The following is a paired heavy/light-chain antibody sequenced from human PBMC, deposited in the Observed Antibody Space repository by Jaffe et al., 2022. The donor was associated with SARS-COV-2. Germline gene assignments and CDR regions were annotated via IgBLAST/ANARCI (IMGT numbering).Light chain of an antibody. CDR1: QDIHYG. V-gene: IGKV1-16*01. J-gene: IGKJ4*01. Sequence: DIRMTQSPTSLAASVGDRVTITCRASQDIHYGLSWLQQKPGKAPKSLIFGATSLQSGVPSRFSGSSYETDFNFTISSLQPEDFALYYCLQYDSYPPSFGGGTRIEIK. CDR2: GAT. CDR3: LQYDSYPPS.
Heavy chain of an antibody. Sequence: EVHLVESGGLLVQPGGSLRLSCTASGFIFSDYWMHWVRQVPGKGLQWVSRISNDGSDVTYAESVKGRFTFSRDNAKNTVNLHMSSLRVEDTAVYYCARGAHKSHGNYYVGYWGQGTLVVVS. J-gene: IGHJ4*02. V-gene: IGHV3-74*03. D-gene: IGHD1-26*01. CDR1: GFIFSDYW. CDR2: ISNDGSDV. CDR3: ARGAHKSHGNYYVGY.